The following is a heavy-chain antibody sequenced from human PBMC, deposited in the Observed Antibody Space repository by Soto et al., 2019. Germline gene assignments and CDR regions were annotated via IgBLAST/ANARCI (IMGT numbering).Heavy chain of an antibody. CDR3: ARGGGSDSFDY. J-gene: IGHJ4*02. CDR1: GASITFGGYS. D-gene: IGHD1-26*01. CDR2: INHLETT. V-gene: IGHV4-30-2*01. Sequence: SETLSLTCTVSGASITFGGYSWSWIRQTPGKGLEWIGYINHLETTFYNPSFESRLTLSIYRAKNQFSLKLHSMSAADRAVYFCARGGGSDSFDYWGQGSLVTVSS.